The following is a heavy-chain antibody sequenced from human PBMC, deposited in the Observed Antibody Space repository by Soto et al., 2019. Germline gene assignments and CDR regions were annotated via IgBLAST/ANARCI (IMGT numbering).Heavy chain of an antibody. CDR3: ARQPYDGSGTRFDY. CDR1: GGSISGSTYY. Sequence: QLQLQESGPGLVKPSETLSLTCTVSGGSISGSTYYWGWIRQPPGKGLEWIGSIFYGGSTYYNPSLKSRLTISVDRSKNHFSLNLYSVTAADTAVYYCARQPYDGSGTRFDYWGQGALVTVSS. J-gene: IGHJ4*02. V-gene: IGHV4-39*01. D-gene: IGHD3-22*01. CDR2: IFYGGST.